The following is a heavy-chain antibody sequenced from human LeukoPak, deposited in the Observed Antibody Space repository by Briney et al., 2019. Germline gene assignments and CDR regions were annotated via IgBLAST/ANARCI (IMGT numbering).Heavy chain of an antibody. CDR1: GGSMSSYY. D-gene: IGHD3-22*01. J-gene: IGHJ4*02. V-gene: IGHV4-59*01. CDR3: ARGLGGNYYDSSGFDY. Sequence: SETLSLTCTVSGGSMSSYYWSWIWQPPGKGLEWIGYIYYSGSTNYNPSLKSRVTISVDTSKNQFSLKLSSVTAADTAVYYCARGLGGNYYDSSGFDYWGQGTLVTVSS. CDR2: IYYSGST.